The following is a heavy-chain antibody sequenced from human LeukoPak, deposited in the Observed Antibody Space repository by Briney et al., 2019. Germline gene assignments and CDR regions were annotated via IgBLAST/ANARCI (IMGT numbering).Heavy chain of an antibody. Sequence: PGGSLRLSCAASGFTFSSYSMNWVRQAPGKGLEWVSSISSSSSYIYYADSVKGRFTISRDNAKNSLYLQMNSLRAEDTAVYYCAGVRTSAGTDYWGQGTLVTVSS. J-gene: IGHJ4*02. V-gene: IGHV3-21*01. CDR1: GFTFSSYS. CDR3: AGVRTSAGTDY. CDR2: ISSSSSYI. D-gene: IGHD2-8*01.